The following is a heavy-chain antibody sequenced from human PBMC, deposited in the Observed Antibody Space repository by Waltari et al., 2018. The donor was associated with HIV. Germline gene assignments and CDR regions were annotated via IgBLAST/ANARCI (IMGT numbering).Heavy chain of an antibody. Sequence: EVQLLESGGGLVQPGGALRLPCAPSGFIFSNYALSRVRQAPGKVLEWVSTIRSIGDTTYYADSVKGRFTTTRANSKDTLYLQMNSLRAEDTAVYYCAKDSMGAIDVEDYFDFWGQGTLVTVSS. J-gene: IGHJ4*02. V-gene: IGHV3-23*01. CDR3: AKDSMGAIDVEDYFDF. CDR2: IRSIGDTT. CDR1: GFIFSNYA. D-gene: IGHD1-26*01.